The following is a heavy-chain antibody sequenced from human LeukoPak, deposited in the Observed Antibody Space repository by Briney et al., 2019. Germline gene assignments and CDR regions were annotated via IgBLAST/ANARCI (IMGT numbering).Heavy chain of an antibody. CDR1: GFTFSSYW. Sequence: GGSLRLSCAASGFTFSSYWMSWVRQAPGKGLEWVANIKQDGSEKYYVDSVKGRFTISRDNAKNSLYLQMNSLRAEDTAVYYCARRYEERSWYGYYSYYYMDVWGKGTTVSVSS. V-gene: IGHV3-7*01. D-gene: IGHD6-13*01. CDR2: IKQDGSEK. J-gene: IGHJ6*03. CDR3: ARRYEERSWYGYYSYYYMDV.